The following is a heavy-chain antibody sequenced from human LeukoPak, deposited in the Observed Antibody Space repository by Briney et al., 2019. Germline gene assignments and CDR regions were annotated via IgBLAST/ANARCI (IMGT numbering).Heavy chain of an antibody. CDR3: ARKSQVVPAADFDY. CDR2: INHSGST. V-gene: IGHV4-34*01. CDR1: GGSFSGYY. Sequence: SETLSLTCAVYGGSFSGYYWSWIRQPPGKGLEWIGEINHSGSTNYNPSLKSRVTISVDTSKNQFSLKLSSVTAADTAVYYCARKSQVVPAADFDYWGQGTLVTVSS. D-gene: IGHD2-2*01. J-gene: IGHJ4*02.